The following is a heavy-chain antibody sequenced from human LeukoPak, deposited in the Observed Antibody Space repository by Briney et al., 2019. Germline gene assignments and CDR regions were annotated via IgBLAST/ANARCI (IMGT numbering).Heavy chain of an antibody. J-gene: IGHJ4*02. CDR2: INPNSGDT. Sequence: ASVKVSCKASGYTFTDYYIHWVRQAPGQGLEWMGWINPNSGDTNFAQKFQGRVTMTRDTSITTAYMELIGLASDDTAVYYCAKIDTLGLYYFDYWGQGTLVTVSS. CDR3: AKIDTLGLYYFDY. CDR1: GYTFTDYY. V-gene: IGHV1-2*02. D-gene: IGHD2-2*02.